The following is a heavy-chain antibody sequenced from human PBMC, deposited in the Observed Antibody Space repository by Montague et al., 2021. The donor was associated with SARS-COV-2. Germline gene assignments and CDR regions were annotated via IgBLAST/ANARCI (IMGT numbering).Heavy chain of an antibody. V-gene: IGHV3-13*01. CDR1: VFTFSSHD. Sequence: SLRLSCAAYVFTFSSHDMHWVRQSPGNGLQWVSAIGTAGDTYYECSVEGRFTISREDAKSSLSLQMTSLTAGDTAVYYCARAHADSVYHFWSGSVTSTSLDVWGKGTAVTVSS. CDR3: ARAHADSVYHFWSGSVTSTSLDV. CDR2: IGTAGDT. D-gene: IGHD3-3*01. J-gene: IGHJ6*04.